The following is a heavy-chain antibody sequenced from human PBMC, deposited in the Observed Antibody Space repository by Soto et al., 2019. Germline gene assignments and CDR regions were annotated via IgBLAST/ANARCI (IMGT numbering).Heavy chain of an antibody. CDR3: ARGPPSQTYYDFWSGYYTGWFDP. D-gene: IGHD3-3*01. V-gene: IGHV4-34*01. CDR2: INHSGST. Sequence: SETLSLTCAVYGGSFSGYYWSWIRQPPGKGLEWIGEINHSGSTNYNPSLKSRVTISVDTSKNQFSLKLSSVTAADTAVYYCARGPPSQTYYDFWSGYYTGWFDPWGQGTLVTVS. CDR1: GGSFSGYY. J-gene: IGHJ5*02.